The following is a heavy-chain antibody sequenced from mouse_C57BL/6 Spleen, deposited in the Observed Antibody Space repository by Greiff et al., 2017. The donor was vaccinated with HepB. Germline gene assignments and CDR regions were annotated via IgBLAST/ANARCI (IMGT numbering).Heavy chain of an antibody. J-gene: IGHJ1*03. CDR2: IDPSDSET. CDR3: ARQGNYLCDV. V-gene: IGHV1-52*01. CDR1: GYTFTSYW. D-gene: IGHD2-1*01. Sequence: QVQLQQPGAELVRPGSSVKLSCKASGYTFTSYWMHWVKQRPIQGLEWIGNIDPSDSETHYNQKFKDKATLTVDKSSSTAYMQLSSLTSEDSSVYYYARQGNYLCDVWGTGTTVTVSS.